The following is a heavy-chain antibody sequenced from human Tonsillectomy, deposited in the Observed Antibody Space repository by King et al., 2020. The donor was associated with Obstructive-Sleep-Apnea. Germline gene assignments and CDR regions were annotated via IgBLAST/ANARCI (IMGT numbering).Heavy chain of an antibody. D-gene: IGHD6-19*01. J-gene: IGHJ4*02. CDR1: GYTFTSYD. CDR3: ARGASSSGWYH. V-gene: IGHV1-8*01. CDR2: MNPNSGNT. Sequence: VQLVESGAEVKKPGASVKVSCKASGYTFTSYDINWVRQATGQGLEWMGWMNPNSGNTGYAQKFQGRVTMTRDTSINTAYRELSSLTSEDTAVYYCARGASSSGWYHWGQGTLVTVSS.